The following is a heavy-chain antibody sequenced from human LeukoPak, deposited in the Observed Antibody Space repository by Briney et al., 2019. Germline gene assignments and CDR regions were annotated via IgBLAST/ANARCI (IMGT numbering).Heavy chain of an antibody. J-gene: IGHJ4*02. CDR2: ISGSGGST. Sequence: HPGGSLRLSCAASGFTFSSYAMSWVRQAPGKGLEWVSAISGSGGSTYYADSVKGRFTISRDNSKNTLYLQMNSLRAEDTAVYYCAKDAENRAVIHQLFDYWGQGTLVTVSS. V-gene: IGHV3-23*01. CDR3: AKDAENRAVIHQLFDY. D-gene: IGHD2-2*01. CDR1: GFTFSSYA.